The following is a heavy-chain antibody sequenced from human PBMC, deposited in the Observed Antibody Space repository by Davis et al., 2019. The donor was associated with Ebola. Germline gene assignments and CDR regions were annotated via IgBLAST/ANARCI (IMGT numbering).Heavy chain of an antibody. Sequence: ASVKVSCKASGYTFTSYGISWVRQAPGQGLEWMGIINPSGGSTSYAQKFQGRVTMTRDTSTSTVYMELSSLRSEDTAVYYCAIKGSSSYYYYMDVWGKGTTVTVSS. D-gene: IGHD6-6*01. CDR2: INPSGGST. J-gene: IGHJ6*03. CDR1: GYTFTSYG. CDR3: AIKGSSSYYYYMDV. V-gene: IGHV1-46*01.